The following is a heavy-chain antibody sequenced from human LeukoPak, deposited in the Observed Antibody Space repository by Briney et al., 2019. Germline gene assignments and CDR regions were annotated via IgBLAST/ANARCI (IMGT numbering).Heavy chain of an antibody. CDR2: IKSKADGATT. J-gene: IGHJ4*02. CDR3: TTNYYGSGSFDY. CDR1: DFPFSNAW. Sequence: GGSLRLSCAASDFPFSNAWMNWVRRIPGKGLEWVGRIKSKADGATTDYATPVKGRFTISRDDSKNTLFLQMNSLKTEDTAMYYCTTNYYGSGSFDYWGQGTLVTVSS. V-gene: IGHV3-15*07. D-gene: IGHD3-10*01.